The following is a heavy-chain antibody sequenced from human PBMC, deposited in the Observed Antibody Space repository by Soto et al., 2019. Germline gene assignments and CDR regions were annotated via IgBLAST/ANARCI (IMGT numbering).Heavy chain of an antibody. CDR2: FDPEDGET. CDR3: ATAQITIFGVVTPYFDY. CDR1: GYTLTELS. D-gene: IGHD3-3*01. V-gene: IGHV1-24*01. Sequence: ASVKVSCKVSGYTLTELSMHWVRQAPGKGLEWMGGFDPEDGETIYAQKFQGRVTMTEDTSTDTAYMELSSLRSEDTAVYYCATAQITIFGVVTPYFDYWGQGTLVTAPQ. J-gene: IGHJ4*02.